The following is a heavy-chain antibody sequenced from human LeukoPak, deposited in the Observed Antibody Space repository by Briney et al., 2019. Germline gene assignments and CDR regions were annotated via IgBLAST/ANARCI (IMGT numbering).Heavy chain of an antibody. D-gene: IGHD3-22*01. CDR3: AKRDQNYYDSSGYYSPPCFDY. Sequence: PGGSLRLSCAASGFTFSSYAMSWVRQAPGKGLEWVSAISGSGGSTYYADSVKGRFTISRDNSKNTLYLQMNSLRAEDTAVYYCAKRDQNYYDSSGYYSPPCFDYWGQGTLVTVSS. CDR1: GFTFSSYA. V-gene: IGHV3-23*01. J-gene: IGHJ4*02. CDR2: ISGSGGST.